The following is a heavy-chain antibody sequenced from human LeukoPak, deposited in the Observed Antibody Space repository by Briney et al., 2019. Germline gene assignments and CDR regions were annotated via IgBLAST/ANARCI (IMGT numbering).Heavy chain of an antibody. CDR1: GFTFSSYS. D-gene: IGHD5-18*01. CDR3: ARGGIQLWFPYYFDY. CDR2: INHSGST. Sequence: GSLRLSCAASGFTFSSYSMNWVRQAPGKGLEWIGEINHSGSTNYNPSLKSRVTISVDTSKNQFSLKLSSVTAADTAVYYCARGGIQLWFPYYFDYWGQGTLVTVSS. J-gene: IGHJ4*02. V-gene: IGHV4-34*01.